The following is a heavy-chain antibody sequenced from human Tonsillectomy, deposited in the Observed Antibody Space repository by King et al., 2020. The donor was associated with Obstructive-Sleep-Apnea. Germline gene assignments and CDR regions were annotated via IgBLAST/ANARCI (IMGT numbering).Heavy chain of an antibody. V-gene: IGHV3-9*01. CDR3: GKDRGRSAFCAGDCYKWGYFYYGLDV. CDR2: ISWNGVRV. D-gene: IGHD2-21*02. J-gene: IGHJ6*02. Sequence: VQLVESGGGLVQPGGSLRLSCAASGLIDDYAMHWVRRAPGKGLEWVAGISWNGVRVGYGDSVKGRFTISRDNDKNSLYLEMNILRPEDTALYYCGKDRGRSAFCAGDCYKWGYFYYGLDVWGQGTTVIVSS. CDR1: GLIDDYA.